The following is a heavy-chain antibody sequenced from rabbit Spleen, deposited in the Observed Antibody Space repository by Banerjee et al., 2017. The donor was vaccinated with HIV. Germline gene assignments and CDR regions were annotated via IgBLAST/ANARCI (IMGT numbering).Heavy chain of an antibody. CDR1: GVSFSGDSY. CDR3: ARDLTSVVGWNFNL. V-gene: IGHV1S45*01. CDR2: INVYTGKP. J-gene: IGHJ4*01. D-gene: IGHD1-1*01. Sequence: QEQLEESGGDLVKPGASLTLTCIASGVSFSGDSYMCWVRQAPGKGLQWIACINVYTGKPVYATWAKGRFPISRTSSTTVTLQMTSLTAADTATYFCARDLTSVVGWNFNLWGQGTLVTVS.